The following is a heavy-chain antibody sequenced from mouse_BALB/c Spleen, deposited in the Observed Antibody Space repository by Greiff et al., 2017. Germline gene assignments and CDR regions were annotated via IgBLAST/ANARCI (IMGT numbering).Heavy chain of an antibody. CDR1: GFTFSSYS. D-gene: IGHD3-2*01. J-gene: IGHJ3*01. CDR3: AQTARAPWFAY. CDR2: ISSGGSYT. V-gene: IGHV5-9-4*01. Sequence: DVMLVESGGGLVQPGGSLKLSCAASGFTFSSYSMSWVRQSPEKRLEWVAEISSGGSYTYYPDTVTGRFTISSDNAKNTLYLEMSSLRSEDTAMYYCAQTARAPWFAYWGQGTLVTVSA.